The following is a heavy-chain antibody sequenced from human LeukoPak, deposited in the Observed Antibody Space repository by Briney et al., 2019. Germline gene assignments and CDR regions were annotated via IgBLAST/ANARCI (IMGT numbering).Heavy chain of an antibody. Sequence: SVKVSCKTSGGTFSNYGFSWVRQAPGQGPEWMGRIIPMFGITNYARKFQGRVTITADKSTSTAYMEVSSLRSEDTAVYYCARVVQRDAHYYYHAMDVWGQGTTVTVSS. CDR1: GGTFSNYG. D-gene: IGHD2-2*01. J-gene: IGHJ6*02. CDR3: ARVVQRDAHYYYHAMDV. V-gene: IGHV1-69*04. CDR2: IIPMFGIT.